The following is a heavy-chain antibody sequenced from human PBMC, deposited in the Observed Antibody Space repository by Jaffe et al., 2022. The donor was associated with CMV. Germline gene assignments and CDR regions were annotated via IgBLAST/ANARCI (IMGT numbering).Heavy chain of an antibody. CDR1: GVPISSYY. CDR3: ARLREDKWNHNPRYFDL. CDR2: IYPDGNT. J-gene: IGHJ2*01. V-gene: IGHV4-4*07. D-gene: IGHD1-20*01. Sequence: QVQLQESGPGLVRPSETLSLTCTVSGVPISSYYWSWVRLPAGRGLEWLGRIYPDGNTNYNPSLESRVAMSIDTPKNQFSLRLTSVTAADTAVYYCARLREDKWNHNPRYFDLWGRGSLVTVSS.